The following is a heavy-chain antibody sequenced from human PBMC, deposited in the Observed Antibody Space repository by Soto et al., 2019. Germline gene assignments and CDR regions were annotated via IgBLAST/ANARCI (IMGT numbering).Heavy chain of an antibody. V-gene: IGHV4-61*05. CDR1: GGSISSSSYY. CDR3: AREGGGYRFDH. CDR2: IYYSGST. J-gene: IGHJ4*02. D-gene: IGHD3-16*02. Sequence: PSETLSLTCTVSGGSISSSSYYWGWIRQPPGKGLEWIGYIYYSGSTNYNPSLKSRVTISVDTSKNQFSLKLSSVTAADTAVYYCAREGGGYRFDHRGQGTLVTVSS.